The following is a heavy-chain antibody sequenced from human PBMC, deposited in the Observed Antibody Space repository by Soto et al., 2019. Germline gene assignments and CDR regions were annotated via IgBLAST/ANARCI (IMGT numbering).Heavy chain of an antibody. Sequence: ASVKVSCKASGYSFTTYLIHWVRQAPGQRLQWMGWINTGNGNTKYSQSFKGRVTITRDTSASTAYMELSSLRSEDTALYYCARGPFYQWFGDDYYMDVWGKGTTVTVSS. CDR3: ARGPFYQWFGDDYYMDV. V-gene: IGHV1-3*04. CDR1: GYSFTTYL. CDR2: INTGNGNT. J-gene: IGHJ6*03. D-gene: IGHD3-10*01.